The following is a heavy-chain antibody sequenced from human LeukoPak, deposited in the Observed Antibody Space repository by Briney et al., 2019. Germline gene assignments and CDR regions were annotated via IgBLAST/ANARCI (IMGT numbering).Heavy chain of an antibody. J-gene: IGHJ6*03. Sequence: GGSLRLSCAASGFSFSSYGMNWVRQAPGKGQEWVSYISSSGSTIYYADSVKRRFTISRDNAKNSLYLQMNSLRAEDTAVYYCARGREDYYYYYMDVWGKGTTVTVSS. V-gene: IGHV3-48*04. CDR1: GFSFSSYG. CDR3: ARGREDYYYYYMDV. CDR2: ISSSGSTI.